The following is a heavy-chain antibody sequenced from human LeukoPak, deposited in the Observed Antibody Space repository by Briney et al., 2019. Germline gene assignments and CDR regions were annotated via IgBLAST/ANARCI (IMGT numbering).Heavy chain of an antibody. CDR3: ARDTVERGYSYGPPSYYGMDV. V-gene: IGHV1-69*13. Sequence: ASVKVSCKASGGTFSSYAISWVRQAPGQGLEWMGGIIPIFGTANYAQKFQGRVTITADESTSTAHMELSSLRSEDTAVYYCARDTVERGYSYGPPSYYGMDVWGKGTTVTVSS. D-gene: IGHD5-18*01. CDR1: GGTFSSYA. CDR2: IIPIFGTA. J-gene: IGHJ6*04.